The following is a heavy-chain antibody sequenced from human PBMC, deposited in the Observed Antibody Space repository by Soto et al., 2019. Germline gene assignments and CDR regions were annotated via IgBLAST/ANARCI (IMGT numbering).Heavy chain of an antibody. J-gene: IGHJ5*02. D-gene: IGHD2-8*02. CDR3: ARDVSLVFVP. V-gene: IGHV3-74*01. CDR1: GFTLSSYW. Sequence: EVQLVESGGGLVQPGGSLRLSCVASGFTLSSYWMHWVRQAPGKGLVWVSHINNDGSNTNYADSVKGRFTISRDNAKNTLYLQMNSLRAEDTAVYYCARDVSLVFVPWGQGTLVTVSS. CDR2: INNDGSNT.